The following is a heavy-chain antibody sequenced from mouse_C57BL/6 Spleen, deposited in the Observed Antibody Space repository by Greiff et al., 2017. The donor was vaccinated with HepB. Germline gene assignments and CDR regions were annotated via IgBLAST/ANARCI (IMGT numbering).Heavy chain of an antibody. CDR1: GYTFTSYW. V-gene: IGHV1-55*01. CDR3: AREGLRLPHYYAMDY. Sequence: QVQLQQPGAELVKPGASVKMSCKASGYTFTSYWITWVKQRPGQGLEWIGDIYPGSGSTNYNEKFKSKATLTVDTSSSTAYMQLSSLTSEDSAVYYCAREGLRLPHYYAMDYWGQGTSVTVSS. D-gene: IGHD3-2*02. CDR2: IYPGSGST. J-gene: IGHJ4*01.